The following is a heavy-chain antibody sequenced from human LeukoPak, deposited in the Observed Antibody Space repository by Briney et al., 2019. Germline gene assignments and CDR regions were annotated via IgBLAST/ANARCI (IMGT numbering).Heavy chain of an antibody. V-gene: IGHV3-23*01. J-gene: IGHJ6*02. CDR3: ARDIGFGDQMVYYGMDV. CDR1: GFSFSSYA. Sequence: GGSLRLSCAASGFSFSSYAMSWVRQAPGKGLEWVSLISGSGGGTWYADSVKGRFTISRDNSKNTLYLQMNSLRAEDTAVYYCARDIGFGDQMVYYGMDVWGQGTTVTVSS. D-gene: IGHD3-10*01. CDR2: ISGSGGGT.